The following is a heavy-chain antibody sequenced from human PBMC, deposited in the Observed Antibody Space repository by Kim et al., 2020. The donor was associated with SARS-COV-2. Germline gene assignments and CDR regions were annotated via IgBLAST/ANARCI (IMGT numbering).Heavy chain of an antibody. J-gene: IGHJ4*02. V-gene: IGHV3-21*01. CDR3: ARVTDSSGLIFDY. CDR2: ISSSSSYI. Sequence: GGSLRLSCAASGFTFSSYSMNWVRQAPGKGLEWVSSISSSSSYIYYADSVKGRFTISRDNAKNSLYLQMNSLRAEDTAVYYCARVTDSSGLIFDYWGQGTLVTVSS. CDR1: GFTFSSYS. D-gene: IGHD6-19*01.